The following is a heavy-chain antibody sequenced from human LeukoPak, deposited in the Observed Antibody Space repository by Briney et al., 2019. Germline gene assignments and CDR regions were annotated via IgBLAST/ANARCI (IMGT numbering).Heavy chain of an antibody. V-gene: IGHV3-23*01. J-gene: IGHJ3*02. CDR2: ISGSGGST. CDR3: ARDSGAYSSGWYGAFDI. D-gene: IGHD6-19*01. Sequence: GGSLRLSCAASGFTFSSYAMSWVRQAPGKGLEWVSAISGSGGSTYYADSVKGRFTISRDNSKNTLYLQMDSLRAEDTAVYYCARDSGAYSSGWYGAFDIWGQGTMVTVSS. CDR1: GFTFSSYA.